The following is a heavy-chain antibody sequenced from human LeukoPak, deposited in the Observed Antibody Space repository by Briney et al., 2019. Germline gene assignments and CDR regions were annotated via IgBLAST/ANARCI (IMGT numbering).Heavy chain of an antibody. CDR1: GYTFTGYY. Sequence: ASVKVSCKASGYTFTGYYMHWVRQAPGQGLEWMGWINPNSGGTNYAQKFQGRVTMTRDTSISTAYMELSRLRSDDTAVYYCARTDIVATSGFDYWGLGTLVTVSS. V-gene: IGHV1-2*02. CDR2: INPNSGGT. D-gene: IGHD5-12*01. CDR3: ARTDIVATSGFDY. J-gene: IGHJ4*02.